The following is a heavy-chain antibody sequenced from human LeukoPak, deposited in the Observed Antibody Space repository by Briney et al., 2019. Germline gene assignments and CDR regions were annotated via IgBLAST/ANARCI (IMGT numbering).Heavy chain of an antibody. CDR3: ARDRGGVVSPSDY. CDR2: INPSSGST. CDR1: GYTLTRYY. Sequence: ASVKVSCKASGYTLTRYYMHWVRQAPGQGLEWMGTINPSSGSTRYAQKFQGRVTMTRGTSTSTVYMEVSSLGSEDTAVYYCARDRGGVVSPSDYWGQGTLVTVSS. D-gene: IGHD3-10*01. J-gene: IGHJ4*02. V-gene: IGHV1-46*03.